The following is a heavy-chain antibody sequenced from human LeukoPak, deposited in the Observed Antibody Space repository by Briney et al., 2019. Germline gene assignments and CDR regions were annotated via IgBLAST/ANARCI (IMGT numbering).Heavy chain of an antibody. CDR3: AASSGWYDGYYFDY. CDR2: IYHSGST. V-gene: IGHV4-4*02. J-gene: IGHJ4*02. Sequence: PSGTLSLTCAVSGGSISSSNWWSWVRPPPGKGLEWIGEIYHSGSTNYNPSLKSRVTISVDKSKNQFSLKLSSVTAADTAVYYCAASSGWYDGYYFDYWGQGTLVTVSS. D-gene: IGHD6-19*01. CDR1: GGSISSSNW.